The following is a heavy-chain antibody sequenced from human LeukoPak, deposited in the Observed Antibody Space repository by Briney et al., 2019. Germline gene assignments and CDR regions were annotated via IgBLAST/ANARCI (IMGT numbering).Heavy chain of an antibody. CDR2: ISSSSSTI. CDR1: GFTFSSYS. J-gene: IGHJ6*03. Sequence: GGSLRLSCAASGFTFSSYSMNWVRQAPGKGLEWVSYISSSSSTIYYADSVKGRFTISRDNSKNTLYLQMNSLRAEDTAVYYCAKVPPVYMDVWGKGTTVTVSS. V-gene: IGHV3-48*01. CDR3: AKVPPVYMDV.